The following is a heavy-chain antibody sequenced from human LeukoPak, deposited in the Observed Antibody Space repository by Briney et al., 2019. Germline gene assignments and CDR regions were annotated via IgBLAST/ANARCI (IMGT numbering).Heavy chain of an antibody. Sequence: PSETLSLTCTVSGGSISSSTYYWGWIRQPPGKGLEWIGSIYYSWSTYYNPSLKTRVPISVDTSKHQFPLKLNSVTAADAAVYYCATPYSGGYHGLDIWGQGTMVTVSS. J-gene: IGHJ3*02. CDR3: ATPYSGGYHGLDI. D-gene: IGHD1-26*01. CDR2: IYYSWST. CDR1: GGSISSSTYY. V-gene: IGHV4-39*01.